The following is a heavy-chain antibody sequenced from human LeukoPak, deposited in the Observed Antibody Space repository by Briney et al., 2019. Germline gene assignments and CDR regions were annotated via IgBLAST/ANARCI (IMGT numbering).Heavy chain of an antibody. CDR3: ARGPFDIVVVQAAHIGDN. CDR2: ISSSSSTI. V-gene: IGHV3-48*01. J-gene: IGHJ4*02. D-gene: IGHD2-2*01. Sequence: PGGSLRLSCAASGFTFSSYSMNWVRQAPGKGLEWVSYISSSSSTIYYADSVKGRFTISRDNAKNSLYLQMNSLRAEDTAVYYCARGPFDIVVVQAAHIGDNWGQGTLVTVSS. CDR1: GFTFSSYS.